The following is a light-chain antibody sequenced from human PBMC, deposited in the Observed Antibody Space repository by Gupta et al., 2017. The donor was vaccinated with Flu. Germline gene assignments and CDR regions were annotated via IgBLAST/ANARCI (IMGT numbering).Light chain of an antibody. Sequence: EIVMTQSPATLSASPGERVIVSCRASQNINNNLAWYQQRPGQAPRLLIYGASARATGLPARFSGSGSGTEXTLTISXLQSEDFAIYYCQQHHKWPPITFGXGTKVE. CDR1: QNINNN. V-gene: IGKV3-15*01. J-gene: IGKJ4*01. CDR3: QQHHKWPPIT. CDR2: GAS.